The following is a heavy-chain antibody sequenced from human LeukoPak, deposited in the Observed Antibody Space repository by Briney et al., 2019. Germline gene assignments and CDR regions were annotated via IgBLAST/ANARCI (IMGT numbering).Heavy chain of an antibody. Sequence: AGGSLRLSCAASGFSFSNSWMNWVRQAPGKGLEWVSSISSSSSYIYYADSVKGRFTISRDNAKNSLYLQMNSLRAEDTAVYYCARDIGSGNRWGQGTLVTVSS. J-gene: IGHJ5*02. D-gene: IGHD3-10*01. V-gene: IGHV3-21*01. CDR2: ISSSSSYI. CDR1: GFSFSNSW. CDR3: ARDIGSGNR.